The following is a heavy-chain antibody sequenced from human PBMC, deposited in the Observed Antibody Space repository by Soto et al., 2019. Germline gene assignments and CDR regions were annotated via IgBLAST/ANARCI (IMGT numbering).Heavy chain of an antibody. D-gene: IGHD3-16*02. CDR3: VKNYRSDGPGWFDP. CDR2: IYASGTT. V-gene: IGHV4-4*07. CDR1: GGSVRGSH. J-gene: IGHJ5*02. Sequence: PSETLSLTCIVSGGSVRGSHWSWIRQSAAKGLEWIGRIYASGTTNYNPSLKSRVTMSVXXXRXXXXLNVXSXXAAXAALYYCVKNYRSDGPGWFDPWGQGIQVTVSS.